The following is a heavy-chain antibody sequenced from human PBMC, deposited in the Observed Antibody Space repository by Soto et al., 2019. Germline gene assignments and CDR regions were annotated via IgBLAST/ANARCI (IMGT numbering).Heavy chain of an antibody. V-gene: IGHV3-48*01. D-gene: IGHD4-17*01. J-gene: IGHJ4*02. CDR2: ISSSSSTI. Sequence: GGSLRLSCAASGFTFSSYSMNWVRQAPGKGLEWVSYISSSSSTIYYADSVKGRFTISRDNAKNSLYLQMNSLRAEDTAVYYCARRPHYGDYAFDYWSQGTLVTVSS. CDR1: GFTFSSYS. CDR3: ARRPHYGDYAFDY.